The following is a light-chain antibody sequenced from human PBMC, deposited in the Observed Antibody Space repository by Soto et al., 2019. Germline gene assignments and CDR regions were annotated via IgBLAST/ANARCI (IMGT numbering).Light chain of an antibody. CDR2: AAS. J-gene: IGKJ1*01. Sequence: IVLTQSPDTLSLSPGERATLSCRASQSVSSSQLVWYQQKPGQAPRLLIYAASSRATGIPDRFSGSGSGTDVTLTVSELETEDFAVYYCQHYANSVWTFGQGTKVEIK. V-gene: IGKV3-20*01. CDR1: QSVSSSQ. CDR3: QHYANSVWT.